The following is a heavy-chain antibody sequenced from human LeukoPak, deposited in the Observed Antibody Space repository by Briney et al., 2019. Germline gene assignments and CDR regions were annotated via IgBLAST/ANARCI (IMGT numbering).Heavy chain of an antibody. Sequence: PGGSLRLSCAASGFTFTSYPMNWVRQAPGKGLEWVSTISGGGGSTYYADSVKGRFTISRDNSKNTLYLQVNSLRAEDTAVYYCAKGGKGDVTPFEYWGQGTLVTVSS. D-gene: IGHD3-16*01. CDR2: ISGGGGST. J-gene: IGHJ4*02. CDR3: AKGGKGDVTPFEY. CDR1: GFTFTSYP. V-gene: IGHV3-23*01.